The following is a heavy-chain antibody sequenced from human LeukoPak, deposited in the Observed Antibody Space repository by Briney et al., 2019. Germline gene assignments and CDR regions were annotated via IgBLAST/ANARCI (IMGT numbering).Heavy chain of an antibody. CDR3: VRDAPGREGPHY. Sequence: PGGSLRLSCAASGFTCSDYWMNWVRHAPGKGLEWLANINKDGSKKDYVHSVKGRFTISRDNAKNSLSLQMDSLRVEDAAVYHCVRDAPGREGPHYWGQGILVTVSS. J-gene: IGHJ4*02. V-gene: IGHV3-7*01. D-gene: IGHD1-26*01. CDR1: GFTCSDYW. CDR2: INKDGSKK.